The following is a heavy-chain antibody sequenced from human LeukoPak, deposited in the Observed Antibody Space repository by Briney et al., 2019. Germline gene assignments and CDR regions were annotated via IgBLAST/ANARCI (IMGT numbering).Heavy chain of an antibody. CDR2: ISYDGGKK. Sequence: GGSLRLSCAASGFTFSGSDMHWVRQAPGKGLEGVATISYDGGKKNYAAAVQGRFTVSRDNPVNTLNMQKNSLRVEDTALYYCAKDGQAVGEYYFDYWGQGTLVTVSS. V-gene: IGHV3-30*18. CDR1: GFTFSGSD. J-gene: IGHJ4*02. D-gene: IGHD6-19*01. CDR3: AKDGQAVGEYYFDY.